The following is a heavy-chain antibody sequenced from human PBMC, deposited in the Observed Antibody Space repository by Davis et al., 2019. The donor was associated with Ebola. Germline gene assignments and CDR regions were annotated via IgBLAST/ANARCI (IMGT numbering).Heavy chain of an antibody. Sequence: PSETLSLTCTVSGGSISSGGYYWSWIRQPPGKGLEWIGYIYYSGSTNYNPSLKSRVTISVDTSKNQFSLKLSSVTAADTAVYYCARASITIFGVVDYWGQGTLVTVSS. CDR3: ARASITIFGVVDY. CDR2: IYYSGST. V-gene: IGHV4-61*08. D-gene: IGHD3-3*01. CDR1: GGSISSGGYY. J-gene: IGHJ4*02.